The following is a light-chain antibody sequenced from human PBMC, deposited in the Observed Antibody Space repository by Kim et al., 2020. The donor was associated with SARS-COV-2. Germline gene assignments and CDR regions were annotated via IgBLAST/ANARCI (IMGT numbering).Light chain of an antibody. CDR2: RAS. V-gene: IGKV1-5*03. J-gene: IGKJ2*01. CDR1: QRINSW. Sequence: SASVGDRVTITCRASQRINSWLAWYQQKPGKAPEVLIYRASTLESGVPSRFSGSGSGTEFTLTISSLQPDDFVTYYCQQYNSYPYTFGQGTKLEI. CDR3: QQYNSYPYT.